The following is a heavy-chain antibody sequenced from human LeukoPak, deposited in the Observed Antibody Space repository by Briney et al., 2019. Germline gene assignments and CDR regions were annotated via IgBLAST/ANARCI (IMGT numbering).Heavy chain of an antibody. D-gene: IGHD2-2*01. CDR3: ARGPLDCSSTSCYAGEGDWFDP. Sequence: SETLSLTCTVSGGSISSSSYYWGWIRQPPGKGLEWIGSIYYSGSTYYNPSLKSRVTISVDTSKNQFSLKLSSVTAADTAVYYCARGPLDCSSTSCYAGEGDWFDPWGQGTLVTVSS. V-gene: IGHV4-39*07. CDR2: IYYSGST. CDR1: GGSISSSSYY. J-gene: IGHJ5*02.